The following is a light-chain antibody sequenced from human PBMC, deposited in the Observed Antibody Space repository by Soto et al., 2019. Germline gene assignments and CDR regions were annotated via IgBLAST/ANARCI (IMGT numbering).Light chain of an antibody. CDR2: DNN. J-gene: IGLJ1*01. V-gene: IGLV1-51*01. Sequence: QSVLTQPPSVSAAPGQKVTISCSGSSSNIGNNYVSWYQQLPGTAPKLLIYDNNKRPSGIPDRFSGSKSGTSATLGITGLQAGDEADYYCGTWDSSLSAGVFGPGNKV. CDR1: SSNIGNNY. CDR3: GTWDSSLSAGV.